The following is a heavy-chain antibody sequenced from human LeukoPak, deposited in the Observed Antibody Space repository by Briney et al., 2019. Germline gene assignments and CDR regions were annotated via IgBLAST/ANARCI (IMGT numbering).Heavy chain of an antibody. J-gene: IGHJ5*02. CDR2: INWNGGST. CDR3: AREQGMVRGSWFDP. Sequence: GGSLRLSCVASGFTFSSYWMSWVRQAPGKGLEWVSGINWNGGSTGYADSVKGRFTISRDNAKNSLYLQMNSLRAEDTALYYCAREQGMVRGSWFDPWGQGTLVTVSS. D-gene: IGHD3-10*01. V-gene: IGHV3-20*04. CDR1: GFTFSSYW.